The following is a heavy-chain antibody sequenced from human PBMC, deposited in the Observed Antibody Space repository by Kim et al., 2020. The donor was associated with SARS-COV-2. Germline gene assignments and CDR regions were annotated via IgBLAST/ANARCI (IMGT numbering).Heavy chain of an antibody. CDR3: ARDTTMVRGVIIFDY. D-gene: IGHD3-10*01. V-gene: IGHV4-39*06. J-gene: IGHJ4*01. Sequence: PSVKSRVTISVDTSKNQFPLKLSSVTAADTAVYYCARDTTMVRGVIIFDYWGQGTLVTVSS.